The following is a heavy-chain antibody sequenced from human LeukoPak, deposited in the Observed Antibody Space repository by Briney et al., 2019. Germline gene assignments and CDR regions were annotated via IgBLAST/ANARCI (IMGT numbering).Heavy chain of an antibody. CDR1: GGSITSTDW. Sequence: SETLSLTCGVSGGSITSTDWWSWVRQPPGQGLEWIGEVSLSGLTNYNPSLSSRVIMALDTSKNHLSLHLTSVTAADTAVYYCSRENGAFSPFGYWGQGYLVTVLS. V-gene: IGHV4-4*02. D-gene: IGHD2-8*01. CDR3: SRENGAFSPFGY. J-gene: IGHJ4*02. CDR2: VSLSGLT.